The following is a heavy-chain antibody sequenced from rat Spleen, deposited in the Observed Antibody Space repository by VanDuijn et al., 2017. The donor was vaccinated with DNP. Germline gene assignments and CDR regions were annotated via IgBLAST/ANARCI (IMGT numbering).Heavy chain of an antibody. J-gene: IGHJ2*01. CDR1: GYSITSNS. CDR3: ARWTRYFDY. D-gene: IGHD1-7*01. V-gene: IGHV3-1*01. CDR2: ISYSGST. Sequence: EVQLQESGSGLVKPSQSLSLTCSVTGYSITSNSWGWIRKFPGNKMEYVGHISYSGSTNYNPSLKSRISITRDTSKNLFFLHLNSVTTEDTATYYCARWTRYFDYWGQGVMVTISS.